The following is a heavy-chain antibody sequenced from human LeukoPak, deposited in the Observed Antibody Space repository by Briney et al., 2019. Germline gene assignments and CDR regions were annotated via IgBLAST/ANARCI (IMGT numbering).Heavy chain of an antibody. J-gene: IGHJ3*02. Sequence: GGSLRLSCAASGFTFSSYSMNWVRQAPGKGLEWVAFIRNDGSNQYYADSVKGRFTISRDNSRNTLYLQMNSLRGDDTAVYYCAPPDIRPGYNFGYGADGFDIWGQGTMVTVSS. D-gene: IGHD1-1*01. CDR3: APPDIRPGYNFGYGADGFDI. CDR2: IRNDGSNQ. V-gene: IGHV3-30*02. CDR1: GFTFSSYS.